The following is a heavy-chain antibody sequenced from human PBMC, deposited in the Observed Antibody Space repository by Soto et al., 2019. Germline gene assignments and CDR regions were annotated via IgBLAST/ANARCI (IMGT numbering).Heavy chain of an antibody. D-gene: IGHD5-12*01. CDR3: ARGQGYNYVRWFDP. CDR2: INHSGST. V-gene: IGHV4-34*01. J-gene: IGHJ5*02. Sequence: SETLFLTCGVYGGSFSGYYWSWIRQPPGKGLEWIGEINHSGSTNYNPSLKSRVIISIDTSKYQFSLKLTSVTAADTAMYYCARGQGYNYVRWFDPWGQGTLVTVSS. CDR1: GGSFSGYY.